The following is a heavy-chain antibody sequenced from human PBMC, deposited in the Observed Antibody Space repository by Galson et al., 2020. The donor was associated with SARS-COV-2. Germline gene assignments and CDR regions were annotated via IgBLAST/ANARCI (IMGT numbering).Heavy chain of an antibody. CDR1: GFTFSSYA. D-gene: IGHD1-26*01. V-gene: IGHV3-30*01. CDR3: ARAYSGSYLRPFDY. CDR2: ISYDGSNK. Sequence: GGSLRLSCAASGFTFSSYAMHWVRQAPGKGLEWVAVISYDGSNKYYADSVKGRFTISRDNSKNTLYLQMNSLRAEDTAVYYCARAYSGSYLRPFDYWSQGNLVNVSS. J-gene: IGHJ4*02.